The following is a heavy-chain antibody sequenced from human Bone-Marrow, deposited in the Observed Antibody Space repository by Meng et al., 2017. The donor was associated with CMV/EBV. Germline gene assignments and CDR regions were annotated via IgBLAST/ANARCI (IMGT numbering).Heavy chain of an antibody. Sequence: GGSLRLSCTASGFIFDDYAMHWVRQAPGKGLEWVSLIRWDGGRTYYADSVKGRFTISRDNTKNFLYLQMNSLRPEDTALYYCAKDSPDRARSWYSVDYWGQGTMVTVSS. CDR1: GFIFDDYA. J-gene: IGHJ4*02. CDR3: AKDSPDRARSWYSVDY. V-gene: IGHV3-43D*04. D-gene: IGHD6-13*01. CDR2: IRWDGGRT.